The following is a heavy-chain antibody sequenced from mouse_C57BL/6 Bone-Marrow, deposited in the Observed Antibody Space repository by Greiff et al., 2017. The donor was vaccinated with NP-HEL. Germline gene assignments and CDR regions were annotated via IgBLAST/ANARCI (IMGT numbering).Heavy chain of an antibody. CDR3: ARDITTVGGFAY. CDR2: SRNKANDYTT. Sequence: EVHLVESGGGLVQSGRSLRLSCATSGFTFSDFYMEWVRQAPGKGLEWISASRNKANDYTTEYSASVKGRFIVSRDTSQSILYLQMNALRAEDTAIYYCARDITTVGGFAYWGQGTLVTVSA. CDR1: GFTFSDFY. D-gene: IGHD1-1*01. J-gene: IGHJ3*01. V-gene: IGHV7-1*01.